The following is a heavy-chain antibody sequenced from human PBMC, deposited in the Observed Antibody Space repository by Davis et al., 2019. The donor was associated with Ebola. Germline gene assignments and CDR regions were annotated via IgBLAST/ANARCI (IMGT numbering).Heavy chain of an antibody. CDR3: AKQRRLYLSDAFDI. D-gene: IGHD5-24*01. CDR2: IYYSGSA. CDR1: GVSIGSSRYY. Sequence: SETLSLTCTVSGVSIGSSRYYWGWIRQPPGKGLEWIGSIYYSGSAYYNPSLKSRVTISVETSANQFSLNLGSVNAADTALYYCAKQRRLYLSDAFDIWGQGALVTVSS. V-gene: IGHV4-39*01. J-gene: IGHJ3*02.